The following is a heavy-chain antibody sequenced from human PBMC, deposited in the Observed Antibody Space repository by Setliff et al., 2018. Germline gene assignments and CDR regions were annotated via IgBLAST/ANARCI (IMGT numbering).Heavy chain of an antibody. CDR3: ARDNNYYDRSGYYSGHDV. D-gene: IGHD3-22*01. V-gene: IGHV3-30-3*01. CDR2: MSYDGTNK. J-gene: IGHJ4*03. Sequence: LRLSCAASAFTFNTYTMHWVRQAPGKGLEWVAGMSYDGTNKYYADSVKGRFTISRDNAKNSLYLQMNSLRAEDTAVYYCARDNNYYDRSGYYSGHDVWGQGILVTVSS. CDR1: AFTFNTYT.